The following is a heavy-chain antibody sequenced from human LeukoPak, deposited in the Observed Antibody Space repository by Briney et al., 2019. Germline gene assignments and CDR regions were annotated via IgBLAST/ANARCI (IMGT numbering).Heavy chain of an antibody. V-gene: IGHV4-39*02. CDR2: IYYRGTT. Sequence: PSETLSLTCSVSGGSISSADYYWGWVRQPPGRGLEWIGTIYYRGTTYYNPSLKSRLTISVDPSRNHFSLKLTSVTAADTAVYYCARGLWFGDENPPYFDYWGQGILVTVSS. J-gene: IGHJ4*02. CDR3: ARGLWFGDENPPYFDY. D-gene: IGHD3-10*01. CDR1: GGSISSADYY.